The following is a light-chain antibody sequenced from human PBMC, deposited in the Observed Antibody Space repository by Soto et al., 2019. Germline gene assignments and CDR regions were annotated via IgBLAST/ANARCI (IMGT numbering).Light chain of an antibody. Sequence: QSVLTQPASVSGSPGQSITISCTGTSSDVGSYNLVSWYQQHPGKAPKLMIYEGSKRPSGVSNRFSGSKSGNTASLTISGLQAEDEADHYCCSYAASSTYVFGTGTK. J-gene: IGLJ1*01. CDR1: SSDVGSYNL. CDR3: CSYAASSTYV. CDR2: EGS. V-gene: IGLV2-23*01.